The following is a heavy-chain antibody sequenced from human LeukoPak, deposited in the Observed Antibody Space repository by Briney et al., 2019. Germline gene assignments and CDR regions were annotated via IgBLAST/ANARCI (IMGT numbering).Heavy chain of an antibody. CDR1: GGSISSSSNY. CDR2: IYYSGST. V-gene: IGHV4-39*07. D-gene: IGHD3-10*01. CDR3: ARRMYGWSFDY. Sequence: PSETLSLTCTVSGGSISSSSNYWGWIRQPPGKGLEWIGSIYYSGSTYYNPSLKSRVTISVDTSKNQFSLKLSSVTAADTAVYYCARRMYGWSFDYWGQGTLVTVSS. J-gene: IGHJ4*02.